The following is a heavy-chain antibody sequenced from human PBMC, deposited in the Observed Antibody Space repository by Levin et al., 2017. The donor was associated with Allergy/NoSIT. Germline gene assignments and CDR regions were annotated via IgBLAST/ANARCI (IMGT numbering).Heavy chain of an antibody. CDR3: ASGFRPAGIPRAFDY. CDR2: IYTDGTT. Sequence: PGGSLRLSCAASGFTVSSHYMSWVRQAPGKGLEWVSVIYTDGTTYYADSVKGRFTISRDISKNTLYLQVNSLRAEDTAVYYCASGFRPAGIPRAFDYWGQGTLVTVSS. CDR1: GFTVSSHY. J-gene: IGHJ4*02. D-gene: IGHD2-2*01. V-gene: IGHV3-53*01.